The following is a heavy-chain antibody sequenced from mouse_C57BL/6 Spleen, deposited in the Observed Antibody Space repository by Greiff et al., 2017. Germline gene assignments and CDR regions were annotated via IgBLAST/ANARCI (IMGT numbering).Heavy chain of an antibody. CDR1: GYTFTSYW. J-gene: IGHJ4*01. V-gene: IGHV1-50*01. Sequence: QVQLKQPGAELVKPGASVKLSCKASGYTFTSYWMQWVKQRPGQGLEWIGEIDPSDSYTNYNQKFKGKATLTVDTSSSTAYMQLSSLTSEDSAVYYCARSGITTVVRAMDYWGQGTSVTVSS. D-gene: IGHD1-1*01. CDR3: ARSGITTVVRAMDY. CDR2: IDPSDSYT.